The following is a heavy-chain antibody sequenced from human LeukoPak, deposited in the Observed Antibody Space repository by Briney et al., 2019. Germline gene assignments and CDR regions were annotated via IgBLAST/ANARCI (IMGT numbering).Heavy chain of an antibody. Sequence: GGTLRLSCAASGFTFSSYGMGWVRQAPGKGLEWVSAISGSGGSTYYADSVKGRFTISRDNSKNTLYLQMNSLRAEDTAVYYCAKEAGYCSSTSCSAIGYYYYYMDVWGKGTTVTISS. V-gene: IGHV3-23*01. J-gene: IGHJ6*03. CDR2: ISGSGGST. CDR3: AKEAGYCSSTSCSAIGYYYYYMDV. D-gene: IGHD2-2*01. CDR1: GFTFSSYG.